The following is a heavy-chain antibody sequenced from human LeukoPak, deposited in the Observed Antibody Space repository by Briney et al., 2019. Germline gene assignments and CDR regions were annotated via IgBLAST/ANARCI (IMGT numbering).Heavy chain of an antibody. CDR1: GFTFSSYS. V-gene: IGHV3-21*01. CDR2: ISSSSSYI. D-gene: IGHD3-16*01. Sequence: PGGSLRLSCAASGFTFSSYSMNWVRQAPGKGLEWVPSISSSSSYIYYADSVKGRFTISRDNAKNSLYLQMNSLRAEDTAVYYCARDRIVIPRITFGGVRRTPLDYWGQGTLVTVSS. CDR3: ARDRIVIPRITFGGVRRTPLDY. J-gene: IGHJ4*02.